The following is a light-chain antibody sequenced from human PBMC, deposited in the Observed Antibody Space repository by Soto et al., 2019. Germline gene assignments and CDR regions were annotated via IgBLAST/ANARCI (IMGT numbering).Light chain of an antibody. J-gene: IGLJ3*02. CDR2: DVT. CDR3: MCYAGGNHWV. CDR1: SSDVGTHGY. Sequence: QSALTQPPSASGSPGQSVTISCTGTSSDVGTHGYVSWYQQHAGKAPKLMIYDVTKRPSGVPDRFSGSKSANTASLPVSGLQAEEEAAYYCMCYAGGNHWVFGGGTKVTVL. V-gene: IGLV2-8*01.